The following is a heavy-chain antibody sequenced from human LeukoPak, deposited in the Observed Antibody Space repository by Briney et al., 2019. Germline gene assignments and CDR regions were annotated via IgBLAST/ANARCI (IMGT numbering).Heavy chain of an antibody. J-gene: IGHJ4*02. CDR1: GGSISSGDYY. CDR2: IYYSGST. Sequence: SETLSLTCTVSGGSISSGDYYWSWIRQPPGKGLEWIGYIYYSGSTYYNPSLRSRVTISVDRSKNQFSLKLSSVTAADTAVYYCARIDDQSKYYFDYWGQGTLVTVSS. CDR3: ARIDDQSKYYFDY. D-gene: IGHD3-16*01. V-gene: IGHV4-30-4*01.